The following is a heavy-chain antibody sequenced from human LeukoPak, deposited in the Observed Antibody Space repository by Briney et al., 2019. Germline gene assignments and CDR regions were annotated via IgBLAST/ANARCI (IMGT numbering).Heavy chain of an antibody. CDR2: IYWDDDK. Sequence: SGPTPVKPTQTLTLTCTFSGFSLSTSGVGVGWVRQPPGKALEWLALIYWDDDKRYNSSLESRLTITKDTSKNQVVLTMTNVDPVDTATYYCVHRRIYSPFDYWGQGALVTVSS. CDR3: VHRRIYSPFDY. V-gene: IGHV2-5*02. J-gene: IGHJ4*02. D-gene: IGHD4-11*01. CDR1: GFSLSTSGVG.